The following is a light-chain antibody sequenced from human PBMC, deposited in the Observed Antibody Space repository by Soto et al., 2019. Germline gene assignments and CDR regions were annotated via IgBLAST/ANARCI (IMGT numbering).Light chain of an antibody. Sequence: EIVLTQSPGTLSLSPGERATLSCRASQSVSSSYLAWYQQKPGQAPRLLIYGASSRATGIPDRFSGSGSGTDFTLTISRLGPEDFAVYYYQQYGSSPPYTFGEGTKVEIK. CDR3: QQYGSSPPYT. CDR1: QSVSSSY. J-gene: IGKJ1*01. V-gene: IGKV3-20*01. CDR2: GAS.